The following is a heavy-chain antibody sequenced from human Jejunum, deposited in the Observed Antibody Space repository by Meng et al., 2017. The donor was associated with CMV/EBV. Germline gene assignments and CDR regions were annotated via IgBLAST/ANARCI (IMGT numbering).Heavy chain of an antibody. CDR3: ARGPGASTREGFDY. CDR1: GGSISNHY. CDR2: FYSSDTY. Sequence: VWRQSSVQCLVKPSRPLSLTCTVSGGSISNHYWSWIRQSAGKGLEWIGRFYSSDTYNYHPSLNSRLTMSLDTSKNQFSLNLSSVTAADTAIYYCARGPGASTREGFDYWGLGTLVTVSS. J-gene: IGHJ4*02. V-gene: IGHV4-4*07. D-gene: IGHD1-26*01.